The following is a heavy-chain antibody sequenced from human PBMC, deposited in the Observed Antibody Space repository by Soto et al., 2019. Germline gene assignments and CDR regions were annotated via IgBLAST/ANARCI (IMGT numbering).Heavy chain of an antibody. J-gene: IGHJ4*02. D-gene: IGHD3-16*02. V-gene: IGHV3-11*01. CDR2: ISSSGSTI. CDR1: GFTFSDYY. Sequence: GESLKISCAASGFTFSDYYMSWIRQAPGKGLEWVSYISSSGSTIYYADSVKGRFTISRDNAKNSLYLQMNSLRAEDTAVYYCARDKNYDYIWGSYRVHDYWGQGTLVTVSS. CDR3: ARDKNYDYIWGSYRVHDY.